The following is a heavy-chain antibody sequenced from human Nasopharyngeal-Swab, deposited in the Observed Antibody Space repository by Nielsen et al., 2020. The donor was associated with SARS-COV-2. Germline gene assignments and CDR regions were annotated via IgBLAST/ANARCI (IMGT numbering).Heavy chain of an antibody. V-gene: IGHV3-48*02. Sequence: GESLKISCAASGFTFSSYSMNWVRQAPGKGLEWVSYISSSSSTIYYADSVKGRFTISRDNAKNSLYLKMNSLRDEDTAVYYCAATYYDILTAPFDRYFDLWGRGTLVTVSS. D-gene: IGHD3-9*01. CDR2: ISSSSSTI. J-gene: IGHJ2*01. CDR1: GFTFSSYS. CDR3: AATYYDILTAPFDRYFDL.